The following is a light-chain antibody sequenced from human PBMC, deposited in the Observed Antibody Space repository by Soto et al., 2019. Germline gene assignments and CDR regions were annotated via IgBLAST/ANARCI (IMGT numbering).Light chain of an antibody. Sequence: QSALTQPRSVSGSPGQSVTISYTGTSSDVGDYNYVSWYQQHPGKAPKLLIYAVNMRPSGVPDRFSGSKSGNTASLTISGLQAEDEADYSCCSYAGSYTGVFGGGTKVTVL. V-gene: IGLV2-11*01. CDR1: SSDVGDYNY. CDR2: AVN. CDR3: CSYAGSYTGV. J-gene: IGLJ3*02.